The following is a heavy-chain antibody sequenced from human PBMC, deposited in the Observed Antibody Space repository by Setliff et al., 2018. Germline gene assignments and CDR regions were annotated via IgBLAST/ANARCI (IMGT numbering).Heavy chain of an antibody. Sequence: TLSLTCTVSGGSISSGGYYWSWIRQHPGKGLEWIGYIYYSGSTYYNPSLKSRVTISVDTSKNQFSLKLSSVTAADTAVYYCARRATYYNFCSGYYDYWGQGTLVTVSS. V-gene: IGHV4-31*03. CDR3: ARRATYYNFCSGYYDY. CDR2: IYYSGST. CDR1: GGSISSGGYY. J-gene: IGHJ4*02. D-gene: IGHD3-3*01.